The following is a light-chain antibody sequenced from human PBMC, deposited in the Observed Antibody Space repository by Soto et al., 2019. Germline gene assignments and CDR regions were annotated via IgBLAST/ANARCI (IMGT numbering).Light chain of an antibody. CDR3: QHSNSNSDA. CDR1: QTISSW. V-gene: IGKV1-5*03. J-gene: IGKJ1*01. CDR2: KAS. Sequence: DIQMTQSPSTLSGSVGDRVTITCRASQTISSWLAWYQQKPGKAPKLLIYKASTFKSGVPSRFSGSASGTDFTLTISSLQPDDFATYYCQHSNSNSDAFGQGTKVELK.